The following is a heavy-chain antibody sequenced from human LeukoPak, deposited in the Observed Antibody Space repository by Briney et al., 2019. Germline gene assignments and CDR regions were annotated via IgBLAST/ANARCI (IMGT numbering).Heavy chain of an antibody. CDR1: GGSISTYY. D-gene: IGHD2-2*01. CDR2: IYYSGST. J-gene: IGHJ6*03. CDR3: ARAVDNYYYYNMDV. V-gene: IGHV4-59*01. Sequence: KPSETLSLTCTVSGGSISTYYWSWIRQPPGKGLEWIGYIYYSGSTSYNPSLKSRVTISVDTSKNQFSLKLSSVTAADTAVYYCARAVDNYYYYNMDVWGKGTTVTVSS.